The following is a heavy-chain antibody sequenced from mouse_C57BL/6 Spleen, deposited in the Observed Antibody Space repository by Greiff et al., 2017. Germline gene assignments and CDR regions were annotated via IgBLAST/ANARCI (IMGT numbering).Heavy chain of an antibody. CDR3: ARRGLTTVVATD. CDR2: IYPGSGNT. CDR1: GYTFTDYY. D-gene: IGHD1-1*01. V-gene: IGHV1-76*01. Sequence: VQLQQSGAELVRPGASVKLSCKASGYTFTDYYINWVKQRPGQGLEWIARIYPGSGNTYYNEKFKGKATLTAEKSSSTAYMQLSSLASDDSAVYYCARRGLTTVVATDWGQGTTLTVSS. J-gene: IGHJ2*01.